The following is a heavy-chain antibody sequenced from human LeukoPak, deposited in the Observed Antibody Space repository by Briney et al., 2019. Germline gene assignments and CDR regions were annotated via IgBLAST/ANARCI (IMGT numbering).Heavy chain of an antibody. CDR3: RCHSSSYYYGMDV. J-gene: IGHJ6*02. V-gene: IGHV1-69*04. CDR2: IIPIFGIA. Sequence: SVKVSCKASGGTFSSYAISWVRQAPGQGLEWMGRIIPIFGIANYAQKFQGRVTFTADKSTSTAYMELSSLRSEDTAVYYCRCHSSSYYYGMDVWGQGTTVTVSS. CDR1: GGTFSSYA. D-gene: IGHD6-13*01.